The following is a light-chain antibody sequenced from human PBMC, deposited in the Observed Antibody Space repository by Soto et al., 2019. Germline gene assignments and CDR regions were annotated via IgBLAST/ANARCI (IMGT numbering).Light chain of an antibody. CDR1: SSDVGTYNY. V-gene: IGLV2-14*01. Sequence: QSVLTQPASVSGSPGQSITISCTGTSSDVGTYNYVSWYQHHPGKAPKLIIYEVSNRPSGVSNRFSGSKSGSTASLTISGLQAEDEADYYCSSYTGSSTYVFGTGTKVTVL. J-gene: IGLJ1*01. CDR2: EVS. CDR3: SSYTGSSTYV.